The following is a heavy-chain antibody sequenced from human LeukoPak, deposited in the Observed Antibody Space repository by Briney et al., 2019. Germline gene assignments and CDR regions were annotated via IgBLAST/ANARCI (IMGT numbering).Heavy chain of an antibody. V-gene: IGHV3-21*04. CDR1: GFTFSSYS. J-gene: IGHJ5*02. CDR2: ITSSSGYI. D-gene: IGHD3-3*02. Sequence: GGSLRLSCAASGFTFSSYSINWVRQAPGKGLEWVSSITSSSGYIYYADSVKGRFTISRDNAKNSLFLQMNSLRVEDTAVYYCATASIRTLIAFDPWGQGTLVTVSS. CDR3: ATASIRTLIAFDP.